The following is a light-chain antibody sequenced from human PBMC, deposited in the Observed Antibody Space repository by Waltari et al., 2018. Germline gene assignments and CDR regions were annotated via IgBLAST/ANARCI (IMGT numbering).Light chain of an antibody. CDR1: QSVGRS. CDR3: QQYDISPLT. J-gene: IGKJ4*01. CDR2: GAS. V-gene: IGKV3-20*01. Sequence: EIVLTQSPGTLSLSPGDGATLSCRTSQSVGRSLAWYQQKRGQSPRLLIYGASSRATGIPDRFSGSGSGTDFSLTISRLEPEDFAVYYCQQYDISPLTFGGGTKVEIK.